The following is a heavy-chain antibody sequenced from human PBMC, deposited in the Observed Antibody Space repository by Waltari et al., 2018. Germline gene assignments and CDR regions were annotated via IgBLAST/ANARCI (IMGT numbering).Heavy chain of an antibody. V-gene: IGHV3-7*04. CDR1: GLTLSSFW. J-gene: IGHJ4*02. CDR3: QRGDY. CDR2: INQDGSGT. Sequence: EVQLVESGVGLVQPGGSRTLYCAAPGLTLSSFWMGWARQAPGKGLELVANINQDGSGTYYVDSVKGRFTISRDNAKNSVFLQMNSLRAEDTAVYYCQRGDYWGQGTLVTVSS.